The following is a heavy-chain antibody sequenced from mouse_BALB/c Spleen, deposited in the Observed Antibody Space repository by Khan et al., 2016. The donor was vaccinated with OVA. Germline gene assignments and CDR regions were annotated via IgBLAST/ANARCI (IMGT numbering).Heavy chain of an antibody. CDR1: GYTFTSYW. Sequence: VQLQQSGTVLARPGASVKMSCKASGYTFTSYWMHWVKQRPGQGLEWIGAIYPGTSDTNYNQKLKGKAKLTAVTSTSTAYLELNRLTNEDSAVYYCTRNGFGNYESCDYWGQGTTLTVSA. D-gene: IGHD2-1*01. J-gene: IGHJ2*01. CDR3: TRNGFGNYESCDY. V-gene: IGHV1-5*01. CDR2: IYPGTSDT.